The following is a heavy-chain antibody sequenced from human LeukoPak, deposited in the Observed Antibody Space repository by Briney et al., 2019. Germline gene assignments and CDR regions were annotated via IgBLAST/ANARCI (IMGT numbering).Heavy chain of an antibody. CDR1: GFTFSNYG. J-gene: IGHJ4*02. CDR3: ARGEGAAWHYYDSSGYRLDDY. V-gene: IGHV3-21*01. D-gene: IGHD3-22*01. CDR2: ISSSSSYI. Sequence: GGSLRLSCAASGFTFSNYGMNWVRQAPGKGLEWVSSISSSSSYIYYADSVKGRFTISRDNAKNSLYLQMNSLRAEDTAVYYCARGEGAAWHYYDSSGYRLDDYWGQGTLVTVSS.